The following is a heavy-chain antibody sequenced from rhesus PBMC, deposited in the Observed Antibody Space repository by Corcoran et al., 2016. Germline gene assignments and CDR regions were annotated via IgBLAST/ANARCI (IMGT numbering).Heavy chain of an antibody. J-gene: IGHJ4*01. D-gene: IGHD4-29*01. CDR1: GYTFNDYY. V-gene: IGHV1-111*02. Sequence: EVQLVQSGAEVKKPGASVKISCKASGYTFNDYYLHWVRQAPGKGFEGGGRCEPADGESIPAQTFQDRVTITADSSTDTAYMGLSSLRSEDTAVYYCATEGGVATLPGYWGQGVLVTVSS. CDR2: CEPADGES. CDR3: ATEGGVATLPGY.